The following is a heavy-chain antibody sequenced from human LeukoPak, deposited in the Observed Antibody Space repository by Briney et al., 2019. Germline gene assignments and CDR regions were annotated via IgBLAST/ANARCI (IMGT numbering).Heavy chain of an antibody. V-gene: IGHV3-53*01. CDR1: GFTVSSNY. D-gene: IGHD1-26*01. CDR3: ARGGVGDGAPFDI. CDR2: IYSGGST. Sequence: PGGSLRLSCAASGFTVSSNYMSWVRQAPGKGLEWVSVIYSGGSTYYADSVKGRFTMSRDNSKNTLYLQMNSLRAEGTAVYYCARGGVGDGAPFDIWGQGTMVTVSS. J-gene: IGHJ3*02.